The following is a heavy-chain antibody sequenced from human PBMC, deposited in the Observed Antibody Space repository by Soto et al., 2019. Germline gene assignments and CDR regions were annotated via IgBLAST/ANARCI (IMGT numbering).Heavy chain of an antibody. V-gene: IGHV3-7*01. D-gene: IGHD6-19*01. J-gene: IGHJ6*02. Sequence: EVQLVESGGGLVQPGGSLRLSCAASGFTFSSYWVSWVRQAPGKGLEWVANIKQDGSEKYYVDSVKGRFTISRDNAKNSLYLQMNSLRAEDTAVYYCARDREWLGSGYYYGLDVWGQGTTVTVSS. CDR1: GFTFSSYW. CDR3: ARDREWLGSGYYYGLDV. CDR2: IKQDGSEK.